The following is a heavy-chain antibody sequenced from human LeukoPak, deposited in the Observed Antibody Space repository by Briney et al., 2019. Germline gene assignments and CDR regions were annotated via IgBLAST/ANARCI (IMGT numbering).Heavy chain of an antibody. CDR3: SRGALSYGMDV. V-gene: IGHV4-61*01. CDR2: VYYSGST. Sequence: PSQTLSLTCAVSGGSVSSGSYSWSWIRQPPGKGLEWIGCVYYSGSTNYNPSLKSRVTISVDTSKNQFSLKLSSVTAADTAVYYCSRGALSYGMDVWGQGTTVTVSS. CDR1: GGSVSSGSYS. J-gene: IGHJ6*02. D-gene: IGHD3-10*01.